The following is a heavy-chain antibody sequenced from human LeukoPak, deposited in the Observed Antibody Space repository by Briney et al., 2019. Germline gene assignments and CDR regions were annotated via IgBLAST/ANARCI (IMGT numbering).Heavy chain of an antibody. CDR1: GFSFSNAW. CDR2: IKSKAHGGTT. J-gene: IGHJ4*02. CDR3: ARHDYADF. V-gene: IGHV3-15*01. Sequence: GGSLRLSCAASGFSFSNAWMTWVRQAPGKGLEWVGRIKSKAHGGTTDYAAPVKGRFTISRDDSKNTLYLQINGLKTDDTAVYYCARHDYADFWGQGTLVTVSS.